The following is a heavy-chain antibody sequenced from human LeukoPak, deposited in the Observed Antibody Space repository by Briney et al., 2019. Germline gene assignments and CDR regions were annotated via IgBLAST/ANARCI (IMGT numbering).Heavy chain of an antibody. J-gene: IGHJ6*02. D-gene: IGHD6-13*01. Sequence: GGSLRLSCAASGFTFSSYAMSWVRQAPGKGLEWVAVIWYDGSNKYYADSVKGRFTISRDNSKNTLYLQMNSLRAEDTAVYYCARVRSAAGDYYYYGMDVWGQGTTVTVSS. CDR3: ARVRSAAGDYYYYGMDV. CDR2: IWYDGSNK. V-gene: IGHV3-33*08. CDR1: GFTFSSYA.